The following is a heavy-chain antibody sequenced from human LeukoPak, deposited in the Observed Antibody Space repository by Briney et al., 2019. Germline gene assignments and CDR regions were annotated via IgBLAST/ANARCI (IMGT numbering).Heavy chain of an antibody. CDR2: INTNTGNP. CDR1: GYTFTNYA. Sequence: GASVKVSCKTSGYTFTNYAMNWVRQAPGQGLEWMGWINTNTGNPTYAQGFTGRFVFSLDTSVSTAYLQISSLKAEDTAVYYCARGATSDYLDFDYWGQGTLVTVSS. J-gene: IGHJ4*02. D-gene: IGHD4-11*01. CDR3: ARGATSDYLDFDY. V-gene: IGHV7-4-1*02.